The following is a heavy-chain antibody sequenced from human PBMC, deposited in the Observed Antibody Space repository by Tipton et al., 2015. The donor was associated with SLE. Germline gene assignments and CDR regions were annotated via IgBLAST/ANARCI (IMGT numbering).Heavy chain of an antibody. Sequence: SLRLSCAASGFTFSSYAMSWVRQAPGKGLEWVSAISGSGDSTYYTDSVRGRFTISRDKSKNMLYLQMNSLRGEDTAVYYCAKESSSWTWGVDYWGQGTLVTVSS. CDR3: AKESSSWTWGVDY. V-gene: IGHV3-23*01. J-gene: IGHJ4*02. CDR2: ISGSGDST. D-gene: IGHD6-13*01. CDR1: GFTFSSYA.